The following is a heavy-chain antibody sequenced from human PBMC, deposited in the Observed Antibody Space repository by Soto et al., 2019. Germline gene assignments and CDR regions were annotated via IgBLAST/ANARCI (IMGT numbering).Heavy chain of an antibody. CDR2: ISGSGGST. Sequence: QAGGSLRLSCAASGFTFSSYAMSWVRQAPGKGLEWVSAISGSGGSTYYADSVKGRFTISRDNSKNTLYLQMNSLRAEDTAVYYCAVGTDPADYYGMDVWGQGTTVTVSS. CDR3: AVGTDPADYYGMDV. V-gene: IGHV3-23*01. J-gene: IGHJ6*02. CDR1: GFTFSSYA.